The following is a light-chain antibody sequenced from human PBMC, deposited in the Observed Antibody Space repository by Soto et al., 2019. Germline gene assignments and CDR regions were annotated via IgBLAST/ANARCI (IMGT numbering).Light chain of an antibody. Sequence: EIVLTQSPATLSLSPGERATLSCRASQSVSSYLAWYQQKPGQAPRLLIYDASNRATGIPARFSGSGSGTDFTLTLSRLEPEDFAVYYCQQRSNWPPWTFGPGTKVHIK. J-gene: IGKJ1*01. CDR1: QSVSSY. CDR2: DAS. CDR3: QQRSNWPPWT. V-gene: IGKV3-11*01.